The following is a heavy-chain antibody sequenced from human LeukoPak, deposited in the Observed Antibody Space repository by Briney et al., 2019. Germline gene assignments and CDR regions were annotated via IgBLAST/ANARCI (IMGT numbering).Heavy chain of an antibody. CDR1: GYTFTSYG. V-gene: IGHV1-46*01. J-gene: IGHJ4*02. CDR3: ARETDIASAANYFDY. D-gene: IGHD6-13*01. Sequence: ASVKVSCKASGYTFTSYGISWVRQAPGQGLEWMGILNPSGGGTTYAQKFQGRVTMTSDMSTSTVYMELSSLRSEDTAVYYCARETDIASAANYFDYWGQGTLVTVSS. CDR2: LNPSGGGT.